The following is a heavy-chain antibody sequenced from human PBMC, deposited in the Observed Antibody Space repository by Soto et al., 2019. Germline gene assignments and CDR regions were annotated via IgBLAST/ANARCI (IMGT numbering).Heavy chain of an antibody. J-gene: IGHJ3*02. Sequence: QVQLVESGGGVVQPGRSLRLSCAASGFTFSSYGMHWVRQAPGKGQEWVAVIWSDGNNKYNGDSVKGRFTISRDNSKNTLYLQMNSLRVEDTAVYYCARDPPEDSRGYFALDMWGQGTMVTVSS. CDR2: IWSDGNNK. CDR3: ARDPPEDSRGYFALDM. D-gene: IGHD3-22*01. V-gene: IGHV3-33*01. CDR1: GFTFSSYG.